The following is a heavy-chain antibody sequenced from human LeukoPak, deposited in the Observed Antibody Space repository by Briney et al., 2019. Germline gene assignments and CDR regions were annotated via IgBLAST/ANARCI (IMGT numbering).Heavy chain of an antibody. V-gene: IGHV4-38-2*02. CDR2: ISYTGST. CDR1: GYSISSGYY. J-gene: IGHJ4*02. Sequence: SETLSLTCTVSGYSISSGYYWGWIRQPPGKGLEWIGTISYTGSTYYNPSLKSRVTISVDTSKNQFSLKLSSVTAADTAVYYCARNGRDGYNWGYFDYWGQGTLVTVSS. D-gene: IGHD5-24*01. CDR3: ARNGRDGYNWGYFDY.